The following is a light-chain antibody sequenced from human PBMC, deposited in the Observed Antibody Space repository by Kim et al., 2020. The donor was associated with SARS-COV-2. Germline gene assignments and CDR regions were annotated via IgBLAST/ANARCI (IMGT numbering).Light chain of an antibody. CDR1: SSDIGVYNY. Sequence: GQSITISCTGTSSDIGVYNYGSCFRQHPGKAPKRMIYSVTNRPAGVSNLFSGSKSGSTASLTISVLQDEDEADYYCSLYTSSSTWVFGGGTKLTVL. CDR3: SLYTSSSTWV. J-gene: IGLJ3*02. V-gene: IGLV2-14*03. CDR2: SVT.